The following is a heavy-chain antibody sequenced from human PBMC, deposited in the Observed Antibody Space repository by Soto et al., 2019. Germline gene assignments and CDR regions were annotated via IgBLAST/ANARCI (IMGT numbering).Heavy chain of an antibody. CDR3: ARDEIRFSWAYGMDV. D-gene: IGHD3-3*01. J-gene: IGHJ6*02. CDR2: ISYDGSNK. Sequence: QVQLVESGGGVVQPGRSLRLSCAASGFTFSSYAMHWVRQAPGKGLEWVAVISYDGSNKYYADSVKGRFTISRDNFMNSLYLEMNSLRAEDTAVYYCARDEIRFSWAYGMDVWGQGTTVTVSS. CDR1: GFTFSSYA. V-gene: IGHV3-30-3*01.